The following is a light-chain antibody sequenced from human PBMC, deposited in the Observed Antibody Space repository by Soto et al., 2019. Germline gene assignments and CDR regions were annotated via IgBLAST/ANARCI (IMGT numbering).Light chain of an antibody. CDR1: QSVGTK. CDR3: QQYGSSGT. CDR2: GAS. V-gene: IGKV3D-15*01. J-gene: IGKJ1*01. Sequence: EIVMTQSPATLSVSPGERVTLSCRASQSVGTKLAWYQQKPGQAPRLLMYGASSRATGIPDRFSGSGSGTDFTLTISSLRSEDFAVYYCQQYGSSGTFGQGTKVDIK.